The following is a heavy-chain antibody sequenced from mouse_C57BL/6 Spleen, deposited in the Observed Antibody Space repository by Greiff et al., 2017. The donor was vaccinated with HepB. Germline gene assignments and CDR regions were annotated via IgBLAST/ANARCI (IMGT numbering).Heavy chain of an antibody. CDR3: SRGVRRARYGRDY. Sequence: VQLQQSGAELVRPGASVKLSCTASGYNIKDDYMHWVKQRPEQGLEWIGWIDPENGDTAYASKFEGKATITADTSSNTAYMKLSSLTSEDTAVYYCSRGVRRARYGRDYWGQGTSVTVSS. V-gene: IGHV14-4*01. CDR1: GYNIKDDY. CDR2: IDPENGDT. J-gene: IGHJ4*01. D-gene: IGHD3-3*01.